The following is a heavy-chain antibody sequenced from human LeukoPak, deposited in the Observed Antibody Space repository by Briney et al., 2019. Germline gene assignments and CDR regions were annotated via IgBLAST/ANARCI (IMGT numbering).Heavy chain of an antibody. J-gene: IGHJ4*02. CDR1: GFTVNTYA. CDR3: AKDGKTRNWNYFQAKPVY. V-gene: IGHV3-23*01. D-gene: IGHD1-7*01. CDR2: ISGSGGNT. Sequence: GGSLRLSCAASGFTVNTYAMSWVRQAPGKGLEWVSGISGSGGNTYYADSVKGRFTISRDNSKNTLYLQMNSLRAEDTAVYYCAKDGKTRNWNYFQAKPVYWGQGTLVTVSS.